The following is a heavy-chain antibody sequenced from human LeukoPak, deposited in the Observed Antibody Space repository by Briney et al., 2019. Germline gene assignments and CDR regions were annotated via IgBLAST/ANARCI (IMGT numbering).Heavy chain of an antibody. J-gene: IGHJ4*02. Sequence: SETLSLTCAVSGGSISSGDYSWNWIRQPPGTGLEWIGYIYHSGITYYKPSLKSRVTISIDRSKNQFSLRLSSVTAADTAVYSCARGTTVTTRGGFDYWGQGTLVTVSS. D-gene: IGHD4-17*01. CDR3: ARGTTVTTRGGFDY. CDR1: GGSISSGDYS. V-gene: IGHV4-30-2*01. CDR2: IYHSGIT.